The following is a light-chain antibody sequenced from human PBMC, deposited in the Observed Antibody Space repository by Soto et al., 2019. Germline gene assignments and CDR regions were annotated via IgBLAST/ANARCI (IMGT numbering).Light chain of an antibody. CDR3: QQRHMWPIT. Sequence: EFVFTQSPVTLSLSPGERGTLSCRASQSFRGLLAWYQQKPGQAPRLLIYAAYNRATGIPPSFSGSGSGTDFPLTISSLEPEDSAVYYCQQRHMWPITFGQGTRLEIK. CDR1: QSFRGL. J-gene: IGKJ5*01. CDR2: AAY. V-gene: IGKV3-11*01.